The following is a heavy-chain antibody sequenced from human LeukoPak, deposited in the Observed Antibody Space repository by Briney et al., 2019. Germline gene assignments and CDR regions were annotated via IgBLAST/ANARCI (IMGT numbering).Heavy chain of an antibody. CDR2: INPNSGGT. V-gene: IGHV1-2*02. D-gene: IGHD6-13*01. CDR1: GYTFTGYY. J-gene: IGHJ4*02. CDR3: ATGPYSSSWVPFDY. Sequence: ASVKVSCKPSGYTFTGYYMHWVRQAPGQGLEWMGWINPNSGGTHYAQKFQGRVTMTRDTSINTAYMELSRLRTDDTAVYYCATGPYSSSWVPFDYWGQGSLVTVSS.